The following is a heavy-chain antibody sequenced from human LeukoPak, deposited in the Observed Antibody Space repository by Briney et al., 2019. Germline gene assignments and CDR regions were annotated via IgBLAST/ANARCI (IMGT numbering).Heavy chain of an antibody. J-gene: IGHJ5*02. CDR2: FGPEYGET. Sequence: ASVKVSCRVSGYTLNELSIHWVRQAAGKGLEWMGGFGPEYGETVYAQKFQGRVTMAEDTSTDTACMELSSLRSEDTAVYYCAPLDFWVPSTWGQGTLVTVSS. V-gene: IGHV1-24*01. CDR1: GYTLNELS. D-gene: IGHD3-3*01. CDR3: APLDFWVPST.